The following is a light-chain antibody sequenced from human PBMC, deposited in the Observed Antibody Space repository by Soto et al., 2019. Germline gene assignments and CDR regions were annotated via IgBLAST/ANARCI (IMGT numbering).Light chain of an antibody. J-gene: IGKJ1*01. CDR1: QNIYYN. Sequence: ILMTQSPATVSVSPGESATLSCRASQNIYYNVAWYQHRPGQAPRLLIYRASTRAPGVPARFSGSGSGTEFTLTISSLQPEDFTVYSCLHYHNLCAFAQGTKVDIK. V-gene: IGKV3-15*01. CDR3: LHYHNLCA. CDR2: RAS.